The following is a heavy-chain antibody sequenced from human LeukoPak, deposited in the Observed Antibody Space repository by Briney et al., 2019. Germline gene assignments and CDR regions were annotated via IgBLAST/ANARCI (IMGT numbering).Heavy chain of an antibody. Sequence: PGGSLRLSCAASGFDFESYTMTWVRQAPGKGLEWVSLISATSCDINYAESVRGRFTITRDNAKNSLFLQMDSLRVEDTAIYYCAKGLFSAFDKYLDSWGQGTLVTVS. CDR1: GFDFESYT. CDR3: AKGLFSAFDKYLDS. D-gene: IGHD5-12*01. V-gene: IGHV3-21*04. CDR2: ISATSCDI. J-gene: IGHJ4*02.